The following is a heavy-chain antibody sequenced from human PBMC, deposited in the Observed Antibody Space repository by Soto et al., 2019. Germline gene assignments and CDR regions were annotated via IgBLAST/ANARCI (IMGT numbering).Heavy chain of an antibody. CDR1: GGTFSSYT. V-gene: IGHV1-69*02. CDR2: IIPILGIA. CDR3: ARGLEMAPFAFDI. Sequence: QVQLVQSGAEVKKPGSSVKVSCKASGGTFSSYTISWVRQAPGQGLEWMGRIIPILGIANYAEKFQGRVTIHADKSTSTAYMELSSLRAEGKAVYSCARGLEMAPFAFDIWGKGTMVTVSS. J-gene: IGHJ3*02. D-gene: IGHD5-12*01.